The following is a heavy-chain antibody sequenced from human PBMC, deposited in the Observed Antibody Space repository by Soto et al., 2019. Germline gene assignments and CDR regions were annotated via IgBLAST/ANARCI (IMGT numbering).Heavy chain of an antibody. CDR3: AKSRGYSYGYGITVFDY. J-gene: IGHJ4*02. Sequence: GGSLRLSCAASGFTFSSYAMSWVRQAPGKGLEWVSAISGSGGSTYYADSVKGRFTISRDNSKNTLYLQMNSLRAEDTAVYYFAKSRGYSYGYGITVFDYWGQGTLVTVSS. V-gene: IGHV3-23*01. CDR1: GFTFSSYA. D-gene: IGHD5-18*01. CDR2: ISGSGGST.